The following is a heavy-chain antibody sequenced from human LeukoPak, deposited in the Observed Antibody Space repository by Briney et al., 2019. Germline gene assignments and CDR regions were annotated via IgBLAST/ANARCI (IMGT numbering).Heavy chain of an antibody. J-gene: IGHJ4*02. V-gene: IGHV1-46*01. CDR1: GYTFTSYY. CDR3: AREPIAVAAPDY. D-gene: IGHD6-19*01. Sequence: ASVKVSCKASGYTFTSYYMHWVRQAPGQGLEWMGIINPSGGSTSYAQKFQGRVTMARDTSTSTVYMELSSLRSEDTAVYYCAREPIAVAAPDYWGQGTLVTVSS. CDR2: INPSGGST.